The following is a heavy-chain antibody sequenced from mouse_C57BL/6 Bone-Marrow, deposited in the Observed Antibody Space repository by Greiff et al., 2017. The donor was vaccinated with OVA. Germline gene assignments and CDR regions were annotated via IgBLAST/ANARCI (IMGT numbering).Heavy chain of an antibody. CDR2: ISGGGGNT. V-gene: IGHV5-9*01. CDR1: GFTFSSYT. CDR3: ARRYWYFDV. J-gene: IGHJ1*03. Sequence: EVKLVESGGGLVKPGGSLKLSCAASGFTFSSYTMSWVRQTPEKRLEWVATISGGGGNTYYTDSVKGRFTISRDNAKNTLYLHMSGLRSEDTALYYCARRYWYFDVWGTGTTVTVSS.